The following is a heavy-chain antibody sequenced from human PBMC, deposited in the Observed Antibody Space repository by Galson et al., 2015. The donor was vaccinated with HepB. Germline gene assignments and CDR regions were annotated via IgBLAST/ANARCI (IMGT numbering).Heavy chain of an antibody. D-gene: IGHD6-13*01. J-gene: IGHJ3*02. V-gene: IGHV1-46*01. CDR2: IKPTSGST. CDR1: GYSFTSYY. CDR3: AREGIAAVAGAFDI. Sequence: SVKVSCKASGYSFTSYYMHWVRQAPGQGLEWMGIIKPTSGSTTYAQKFQGRVSVTRDMSTSTVYMDLSSPRSEDTAVYYCAREGIAAVAGAFDIWGQGTMVTVSS.